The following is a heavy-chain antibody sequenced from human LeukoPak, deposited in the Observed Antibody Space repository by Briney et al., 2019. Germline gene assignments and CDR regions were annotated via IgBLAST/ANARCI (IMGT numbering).Heavy chain of an antibody. J-gene: IGHJ4*02. V-gene: IGHV4-59*01. CDR2: MYYGGNT. CDR3: ARVSGGAVAQFDY. CDR1: GASISSYY. D-gene: IGHD6-19*01. Sequence: SETLSLTCTVSGASISSYYGSWIRQSPGKGLEWIGCMYYGGNTNYNPSLKSRVTMSLDTSENQFSLKLSSVTAADTAVYYCARVSGGAVAQFDYWGQGTLVTVSS.